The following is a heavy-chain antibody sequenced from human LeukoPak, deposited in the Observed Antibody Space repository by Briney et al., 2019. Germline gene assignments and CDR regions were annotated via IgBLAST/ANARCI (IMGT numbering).Heavy chain of an antibody. CDR3: ARVDTVMAYYFDL. Sequence: GGSLRLSCAASGFTVSSNYMSWVRQAPGKGLEWVSVIYSGGSTYYADSVMGRFTISRHNSRNTLYLQMNSLRAEDTAVYYCARVDTVMAYYFDLWGQGTLVTVSS. CDR2: IYSGGST. D-gene: IGHD5-18*01. CDR1: GFTVSSNY. J-gene: IGHJ4*02. V-gene: IGHV3-53*04.